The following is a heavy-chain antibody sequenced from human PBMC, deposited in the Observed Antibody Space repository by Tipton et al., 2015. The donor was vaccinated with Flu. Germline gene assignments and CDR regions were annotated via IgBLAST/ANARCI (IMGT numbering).Heavy chain of an antibody. D-gene: IGHD3-3*01. Sequence: QLVQSGAEVKKPGASVKVSCKASGYTFTSYGISWVRQAPGQGLEWMGWISAYNGNTNYAQKLQGRVTITADKSTSTAYMELSSLRSEDTAVYYCARDRWDDFGVTKAFDIWGQGTMVTVSS. CDR1: GYTFTSYG. CDR3: ARDRWDDFGVTKAFDI. CDR2: ISAYNGNT. V-gene: IGHV1-18*04. J-gene: IGHJ3*02.